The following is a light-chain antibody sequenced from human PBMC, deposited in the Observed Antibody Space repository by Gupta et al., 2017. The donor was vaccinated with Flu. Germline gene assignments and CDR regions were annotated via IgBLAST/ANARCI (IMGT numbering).Light chain of an antibody. J-gene: IGKJ4*01. CDR1: QSFLYSSNNKNY. CDR3: QQYYSTPPVT. Sequence: KSSQSFLYSSNNKNYLAWYQQKPGQPPKLLIYWASTRESGVPDRFSGSGSGTDFTLTISSLQAEDVAVYYCQQYYSTPPVTFGGGTKVEIK. CDR2: WAS. V-gene: IGKV4-1*01.